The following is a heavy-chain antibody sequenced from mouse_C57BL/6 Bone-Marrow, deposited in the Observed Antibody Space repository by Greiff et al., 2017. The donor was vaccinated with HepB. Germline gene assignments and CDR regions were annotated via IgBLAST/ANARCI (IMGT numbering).Heavy chain of an antibody. CDR2: ISYSGST. CDR3: AREGDYYAMDY. CDR1: GYSITSVY. J-gene: IGHJ4*01. V-gene: IGHV3-8*01. Sequence: EVQLVESGPGLAKPPQTLSLTCSVTGYSITSVYWNWIRKFPGNKLEYMGYISYSGSTYYNPSLKSRISITRDTSKNQYYLQLNSVTTEDTATYYCAREGDYYAMDYWDQGTSVTVSS.